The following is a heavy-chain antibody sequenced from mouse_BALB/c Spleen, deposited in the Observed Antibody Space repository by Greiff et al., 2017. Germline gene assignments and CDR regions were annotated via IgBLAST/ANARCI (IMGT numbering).Heavy chain of an antibody. J-gene: IGHJ4*01. CDR1: GYTFTSYY. V-gene: IGHV1S81*02. Sequence: QVQLQQSGAELVKPGASVKLSCKASGYTFTSYYMYWVKQRPGQGLEWIGEINPSNGGTNFNEKFKSKATLTVDKSSSTAYMQLSSLTSEDSAVYYCTYGIYAMDYWGQGTSVTVSS. CDR2: INPSNGGT. CDR3: TYGIYAMDY. D-gene: IGHD2-1*01.